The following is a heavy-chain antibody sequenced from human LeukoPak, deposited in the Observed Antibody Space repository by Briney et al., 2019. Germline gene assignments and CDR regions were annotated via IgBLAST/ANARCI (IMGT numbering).Heavy chain of an antibody. J-gene: IGHJ4*02. Sequence: SETLSLTCTVSGGSISSSSYYWGWIRQPPGKGLEWIGSIYYSGSTYYNPSLKSRVTISVDTSKNQFSLKLSSVTAADTAVYYCARHMARAVAAPFDYWGQGTLITVFS. D-gene: IGHD6-19*01. V-gene: IGHV4-39*01. CDR3: ARHMARAVAAPFDY. CDR1: GGSISSSSYY. CDR2: IYYSGST.